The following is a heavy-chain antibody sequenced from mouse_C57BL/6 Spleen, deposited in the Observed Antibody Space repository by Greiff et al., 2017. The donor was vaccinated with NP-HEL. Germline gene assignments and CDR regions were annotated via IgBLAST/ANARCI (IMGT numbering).Heavy chain of an antibody. V-gene: IGHV1-64*01. CDR1: GYTFTSYW. J-gene: IGHJ2*01. CDR3: ARKGGYSNCFDY. CDR2: IHPNSGST. Sequence: VQLQESGAELVKPGASVKLSCKASGYTFTSYWMHWVKQRPGQGLEWIGMIHPNSGSTNYNEKFKSKATLTVDKSSSTAYMQLSSLTSEDSAVYYCARKGGYSNCFDYWGQGTTLTVSS. D-gene: IGHD2-5*01.